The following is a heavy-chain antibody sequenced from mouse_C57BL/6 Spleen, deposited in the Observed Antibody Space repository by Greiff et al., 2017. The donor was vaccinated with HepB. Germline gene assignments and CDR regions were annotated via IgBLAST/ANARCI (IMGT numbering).Heavy chain of an antibody. V-gene: IGHV1-81*01. CDR2: IYPRSGNT. CDR3: AREITAVGYAMDY. CDR1: GYTFTSYG. D-gene: IGHD1-1*01. Sequence: VKLQESGAELARPGASVKLSCKASGYTFTSYGISWVKQRTGQGLEWIGEIYPRSGNTYYNEKFKGKATLTADKSSSTAYMELRSLTSEDSAVYLCAREITAVGYAMDYWGQGTSVTVSS. J-gene: IGHJ4*01.